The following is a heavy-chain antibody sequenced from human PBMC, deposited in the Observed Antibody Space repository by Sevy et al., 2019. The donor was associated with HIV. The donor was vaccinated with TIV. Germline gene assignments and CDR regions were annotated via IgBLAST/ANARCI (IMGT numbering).Heavy chain of an antibody. CDR1: GGSVSSGTYY. CDR3: ARVPRGQLWYPGSLGGYYYHMDV. V-gene: IGHV4-61*01. J-gene: IGHJ6*03. D-gene: IGHD3-16*01. Sequence: SETLSLSCSVSGGSVSSGTYYWSWIRQPPGKGLEWIGHIYKTGSTNYKLSLQSRVTISVDTSTNQFSLRLRSVMAADTAVYYCARVPRGQLWYPGSLGGYYYHMDVWGKGTTVTVSS. CDR2: IYKTGST.